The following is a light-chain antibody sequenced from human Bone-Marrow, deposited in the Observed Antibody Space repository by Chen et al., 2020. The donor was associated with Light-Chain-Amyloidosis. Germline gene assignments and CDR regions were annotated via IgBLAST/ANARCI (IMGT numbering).Light chain of an antibody. CDR2: EVN. CDR3: ISYTGRDLRCV. V-gene: IGLV2-8*01. Sequence: QSALTQPPSASGSPGQSVTISCTGTNSDVGGYNYVSWYQQHPGKAPKLMIYEVNRRPSGVPGRFSGSKSGSTASLTVSGLRAEDEADYFCISYTGRDLRCVFGSGTKVTVL. CDR1: NSDVGGYNY. J-gene: IGLJ1*01.